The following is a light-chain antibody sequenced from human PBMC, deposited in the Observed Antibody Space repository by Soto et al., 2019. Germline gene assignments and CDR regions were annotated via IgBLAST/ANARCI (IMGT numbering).Light chain of an antibody. Sequence: EIVMTHSPATLSVSPWERATLSCRASQSVSSNLAWYQQKPGQAPRLLIYGASTRATGIPARFSGSGSGTEFTLTISSLQSEDFAVYYCQQYNNWPPVTFGQGTRLEIK. CDR2: GAS. V-gene: IGKV3-15*01. J-gene: IGKJ5*01. CDR3: QQYNNWPPVT. CDR1: QSVSSN.